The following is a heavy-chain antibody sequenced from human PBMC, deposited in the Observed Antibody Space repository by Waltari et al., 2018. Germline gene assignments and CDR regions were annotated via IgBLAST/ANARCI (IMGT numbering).Heavy chain of an antibody. CDR1: GYIFTNYA. CDR3: ARGIQLWGRGSWYFDD. V-gene: IGHV7-4-1*02. Sequence: QVQLVQSGSELKKPGASEKVSCKASGYIFTNYAMNWVRQAPGQGLEWMGWISTNTGTPTFAQGFTGRFVFSLDTSVSTAYLQISSLKAEDTAVYYCARGIQLWGRGSWYFDDWGQGTLVTVSS. CDR2: ISTNTGTP. D-gene: IGHD5-18*01. J-gene: IGHJ4*02.